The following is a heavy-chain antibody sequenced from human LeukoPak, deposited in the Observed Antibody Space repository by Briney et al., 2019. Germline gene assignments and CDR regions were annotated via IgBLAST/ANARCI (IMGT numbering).Heavy chain of an antibody. J-gene: IGHJ4*02. V-gene: IGHV1-2*02. Sequence: ASVKVSCKASGYTFTDYFIHWVRQAPGQGLEWMGWINPNSGGTNYAQKFQGRVTMTRDTSISTAYMELSRLRSDDTAVYYCAREDGQLVLDYWGQGTLVTVSS. D-gene: IGHD6-13*01. CDR1: GYTFTDYF. CDR3: AREDGQLVLDY. CDR2: INPNSGGT.